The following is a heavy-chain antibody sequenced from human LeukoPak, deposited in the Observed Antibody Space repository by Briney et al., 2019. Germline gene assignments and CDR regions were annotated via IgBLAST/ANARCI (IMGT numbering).Heavy chain of an antibody. V-gene: IGHV3-66*01. J-gene: IGHJ4*02. CDR1: GFIFSSYA. CDR2: IYSGGST. D-gene: IGHD3-10*01. CDR3: ARVLRSGSYGDY. Sequence: GGSLRLSCAASGFIFSSYAMSWVRQAPGKGLEWVSVIYSGGSTYYADSVKGRFTISRDNSKNTLYLQMNSLRAEDTAVYYCARVLRSGSYGDYWGQGTLVTVSS.